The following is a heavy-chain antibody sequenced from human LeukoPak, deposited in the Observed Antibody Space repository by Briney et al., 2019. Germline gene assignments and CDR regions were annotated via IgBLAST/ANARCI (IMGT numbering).Heavy chain of an antibody. J-gene: IGHJ4*02. D-gene: IGHD2-15*01. V-gene: IGHV1-69*04. CDR2: IIPILDVA. CDR3: ARVGYCSGGTCYGAIDY. Sequence: SVKVSCKASGGTFSNYAFSWARQAPGQGLEWMGRIIPILDVANYAQNFQGRVTITADISTSTAYMELSSLRSEGTAVHYSARVGYCSGGTCYGAIDYWGQGTLVTVSS. CDR1: GGTFSNYA.